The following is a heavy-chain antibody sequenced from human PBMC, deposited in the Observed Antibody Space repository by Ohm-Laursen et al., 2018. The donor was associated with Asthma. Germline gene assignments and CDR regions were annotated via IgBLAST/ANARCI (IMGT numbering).Heavy chain of an antibody. V-gene: IGHV4-59*01. CDR2: MFYTGTT. CDR1: GGSISGYY. Sequence: SQTLSLTCTVSGGSISGYYWNWIRQSPGKGLEWIGYMFYTGTTNYNPSLKSRVTISVDTSKNQFSLKLSSVTAADTAVYYCARDRAGGGYWGQGTLVTVSS. J-gene: IGHJ4*02. D-gene: IGHD3-10*01. CDR3: ARDRAGGGY.